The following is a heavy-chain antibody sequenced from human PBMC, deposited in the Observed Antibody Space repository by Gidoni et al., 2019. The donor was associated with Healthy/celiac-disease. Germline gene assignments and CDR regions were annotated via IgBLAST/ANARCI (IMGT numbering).Heavy chain of an antibody. CDR3: ARVSSSPGGYYYYGMDV. J-gene: IGHJ6*02. D-gene: IGHD2-15*01. V-gene: IGHV3-48*03. CDR1: GFTFSSYE. CDR2: NSSSGSTI. Sequence: EVQLVESGGGLVQPGGSLRPSCAASGFTFSSYEMNWVRQAPGKGLEWVSYNSSSGSTIYYADSVKGRFTISRDNAKNSLYLQMNSLRAEDTSVYYCARVSSSPGGYYYYGMDVWGQGTTVTVSS.